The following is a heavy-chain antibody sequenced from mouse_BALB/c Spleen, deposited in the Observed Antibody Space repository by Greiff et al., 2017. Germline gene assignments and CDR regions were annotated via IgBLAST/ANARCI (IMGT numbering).Heavy chain of an antibody. CDR1: GFTFSDYY. CDR2: ISDGGSYT. J-gene: IGHJ3*01. D-gene: IGHD1-1*01. Sequence: EVHLVESGGGLVKPGGSLKLSCAASGFTFSDYYMYWVRQTPEKRLEWVATISDGGSYTYYPDSVKGRFTISRDNAKNNLYLQMSSLKSEDTAMYYCARVGSSGFAYWGQGTLVTVSA. V-gene: IGHV5-4*02. CDR3: ARVGSSGFAY.